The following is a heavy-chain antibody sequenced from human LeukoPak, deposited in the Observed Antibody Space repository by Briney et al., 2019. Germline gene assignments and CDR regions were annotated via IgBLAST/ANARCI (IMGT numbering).Heavy chain of an antibody. CDR1: DYSISSSYY. D-gene: IGHD3-16*02. J-gene: IGHJ4*02. V-gene: IGHV4-4*07. Sequence: SETLSLTCTVSDYSISSSYYWSWIRQPAGKGLEWIGRIYTSGSTNYNPSLKSRVTISVDTSKNQFSLKLSSVTAADTAVYYCARGRNNYDYVWGSYRARPFDYWGQGTLVTVSS. CDR3: ARGRNNYDYVWGSYRARPFDY. CDR2: IYTSGST.